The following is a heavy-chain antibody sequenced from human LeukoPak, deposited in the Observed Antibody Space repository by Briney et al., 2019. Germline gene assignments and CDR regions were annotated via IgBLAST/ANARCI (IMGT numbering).Heavy chain of an antibody. CDR3: AAGLYDGDY. D-gene: IGHD3-22*01. CDR1: GGSISSSSYY. CDR2: IYYSGST. Sequence: SETLSLTCTVSGGSISSSSYYWGWIRQPPGKGLEWIGSIYYSGSTYYNPSLKSRVTISVDTSKNQFSLKLSSVTAADTAVYYCAAGLYDGDYWGQGTLVTVSS. J-gene: IGHJ4*02. V-gene: IGHV4-39*01.